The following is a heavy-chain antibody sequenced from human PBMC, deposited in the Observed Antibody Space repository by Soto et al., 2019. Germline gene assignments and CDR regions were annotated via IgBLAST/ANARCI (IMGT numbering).Heavy chain of an antibody. D-gene: IGHD5-12*01. CDR2: INPNSGGT. V-gene: IGHV1-2*04. CDR3: ARDARDGYNRVFDY. J-gene: IGHJ4*02. CDR1: GYTFTGYY. Sequence: ASVKVSCKASGYTFTGYYMHWLRQAPGQGLEWMGWINPNSGGTNYAQKFQGWVTMTRDTSISTAYMELSRLRSDDTAVYYCARDARDGYNRVFDYWGQGTLVTVSS.